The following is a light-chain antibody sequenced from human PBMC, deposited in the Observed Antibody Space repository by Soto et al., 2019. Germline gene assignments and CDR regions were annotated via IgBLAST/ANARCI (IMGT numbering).Light chain of an antibody. J-gene: IGLJ1*01. V-gene: IGLV2-14*01. Sequence: QSVLTEPACVCGSPGQSITISCTGTSSDVGGYDYVSWYQLHPGKAPKLMVFEVSNRPSGVSYRFSGSKSGNTASLTISGLQAEDEADYFCSSSSISTAYLFGTGTKVTVL. CDR3: SSSSISTAYL. CDR2: EVS. CDR1: SSDVGGYDY.